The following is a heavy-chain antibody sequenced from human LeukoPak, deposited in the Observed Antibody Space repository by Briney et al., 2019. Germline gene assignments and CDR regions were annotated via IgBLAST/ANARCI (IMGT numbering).Heavy chain of an antibody. V-gene: IGHV5-51*01. CDR2: IYPGDSDT. Sequence: RGESLKISCKASGYTFTYYWIAWVRQMPGKGLEWMGIIYPGDSDTRYSPSFQNQVTMSVDKSITTAYLQWSSLQASDTAMKCCARVGTGLVPDWFVQGGQGTLVTVSS. D-gene: IGHD3-9*01. J-gene: IGHJ4*02. CDR3: ARVGTGLVPDWFVQ. CDR1: GYTFTYYW.